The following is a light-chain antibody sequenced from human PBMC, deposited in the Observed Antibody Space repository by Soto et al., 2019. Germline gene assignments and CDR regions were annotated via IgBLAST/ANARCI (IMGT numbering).Light chain of an antibody. V-gene: IGLV2-8*01. J-gene: IGLJ3*02. Sequence: QSALTQPPSASGSPGQSVTISCTGTGSDFGGYDYVSWYQQHPGKAPKFMIYEVSKRPLGVPDRFSGSKSGNTASLTVSGLQAEDEADYYCSSYAGSNNWVFGGGTKLTVL. CDR2: EVS. CDR3: SSYAGSNNWV. CDR1: GSDFGGYDY.